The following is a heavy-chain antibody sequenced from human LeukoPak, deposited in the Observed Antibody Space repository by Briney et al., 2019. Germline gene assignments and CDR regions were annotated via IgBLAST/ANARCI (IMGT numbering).Heavy chain of an antibody. V-gene: IGHV3-23*01. CDR3: ARSITMIVVVITTPFDY. D-gene: IGHD3-22*01. Sequence: GGSLRLSCAASGFTFSSYAMSWVRQAPGKGLEWVSAISGSGGSTYYADSVKGRFTISRDNSKNTLYLQMSSLRAEDTAVYYCARSITMIVVVITTPFDYWGQGTLVTVSS. J-gene: IGHJ4*02. CDR1: GFTFSSYA. CDR2: ISGSGGST.